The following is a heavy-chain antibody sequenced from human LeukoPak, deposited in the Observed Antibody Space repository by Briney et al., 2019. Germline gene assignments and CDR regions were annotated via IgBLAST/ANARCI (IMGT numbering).Heavy chain of an antibody. J-gene: IGHJ4*02. CDR3: ARSPPWAPLDY. CDR1: GFTVSNNY. CDR2: IYSGNIT. Sequence: PGGALRLSCAASGFTVSNNYMSWVREAPGKGLEWVSLIYSGNITAYADSVKGRFTISRDTSKNTLCLRMNSLRAEDTAVYYCARSPPWAPLDYWGQGTLVTVSS. V-gene: IGHV3-66*01.